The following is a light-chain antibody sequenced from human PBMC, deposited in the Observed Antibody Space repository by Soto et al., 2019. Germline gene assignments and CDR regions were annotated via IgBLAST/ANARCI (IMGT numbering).Light chain of an antibody. V-gene: IGKV3-15*01. Sequence: EIVVTQSPATLSVSPGERATLSCRVSQSVSSNLAWYQQKPGQAPRILINGASTRDTGIPARFSGSWSGTEFSLPISSLQSEDFAVYYCQQYSDSPPTFGQGTKVDIK. CDR2: GAS. CDR3: QQYSDSPPT. J-gene: IGKJ1*01. CDR1: QSVSSN.